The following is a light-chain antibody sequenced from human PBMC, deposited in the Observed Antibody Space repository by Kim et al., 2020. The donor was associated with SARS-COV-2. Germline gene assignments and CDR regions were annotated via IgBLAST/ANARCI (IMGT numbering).Light chain of an antibody. Sequence: PGKTARITWGGNNIGSKSVHWYEQKPGQAPVLVIYYDSDRPSGIPERFSGSNSGNTATLTISRVEAGDEADYYCQVWDSSSDHPWVFGGGTQLTVL. CDR2: YDS. V-gene: IGLV3-21*04. CDR1: NIGSKS. J-gene: IGLJ3*02. CDR3: QVWDSSSDHPWV.